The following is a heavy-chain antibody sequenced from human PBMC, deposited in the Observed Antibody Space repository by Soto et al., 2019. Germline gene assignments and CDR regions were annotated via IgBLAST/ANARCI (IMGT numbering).Heavy chain of an antibody. D-gene: IGHD6-19*01. J-gene: IGHJ4*02. V-gene: IGHV4-31*03. Sequence: SETLSLTCTVSGGSISSGGYYWSWNRQHPGKGLEWIGYIYYSGSTYYNPSLKSRVTISVDTSKNQFSLKLSSVTAADTAVYYCARGRIAVAGNFDYWGQGTLVTVSS. CDR3: ARGRIAVAGNFDY. CDR1: GGSISSGGYY. CDR2: IYYSGST.